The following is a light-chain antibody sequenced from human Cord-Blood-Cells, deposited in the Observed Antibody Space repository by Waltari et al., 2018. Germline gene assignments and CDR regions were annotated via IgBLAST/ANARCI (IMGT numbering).Light chain of an antibody. CDR3: SSYTSSSTYV. CDR2: EVS. Sequence: QSALTQPPSVSGSPGQSVTISCTGTSSDVGSYNRVSWYQQPPGTAPKLMIYEVSNRPSGVPDRFSVSKSGNTASLTISGLQAEDEADYYCSSYTSSSTYVLGTGTKVTVL. V-gene: IGLV2-18*02. J-gene: IGLJ1*01. CDR1: SSDVGSYNR.